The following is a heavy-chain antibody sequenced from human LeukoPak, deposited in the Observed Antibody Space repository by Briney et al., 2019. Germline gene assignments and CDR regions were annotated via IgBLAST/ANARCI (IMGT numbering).Heavy chain of an antibody. D-gene: IGHD1-26*01. V-gene: IGHV3-23*01. Sequence: PGGSLRLSCAASGFTFSSYAMSWVRHAPGKGLEWVSTISDSGGSTFYADSVKGRFTVSRDNSKNTLYLQLNSLRAEDTAVYYCAKSSGMGTTTDQFQDYWGQGTLVTVSS. CDR3: AKSSGMGTTTDQFQDY. J-gene: IGHJ4*02. CDR2: ISDSGGST. CDR1: GFTFSSYA.